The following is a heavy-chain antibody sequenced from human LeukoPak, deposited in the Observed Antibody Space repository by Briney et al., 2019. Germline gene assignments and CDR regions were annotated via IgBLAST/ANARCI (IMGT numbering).Heavy chain of an antibody. CDR2: INHSGST. CDR1: GGSFSGYY. V-gene: IGHV4-34*01. J-gene: IGHJ4*02. Sequence: SETLSLTCAVYGGSFSGYYWSWIRQPPGKGPEWIGEINHSGSTNYNPSLKSRVTISVDTSKNQFSLKLSSVTAADTAVYYCARDGYSSSSGYWGQGTLVTVSS. D-gene: IGHD6-6*01. CDR3: ARDGYSSSSGY.